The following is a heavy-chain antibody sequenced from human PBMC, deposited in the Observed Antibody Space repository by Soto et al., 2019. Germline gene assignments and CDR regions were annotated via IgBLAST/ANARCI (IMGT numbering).Heavy chain of an antibody. V-gene: IGHV3-7*01. CDR3: AREAPYDFWSGVIPGYYYGMDV. Sequence: EVQLVESGGGLVQPGGSLRLSCAASGFSFSSYWMSWVRQAPGKGLEWVANIKQHGSEKYYVDSVKGRFTISRDNAKNSLYLQMNSLRAEDTAVYYCAREAPYDFWSGVIPGYYYGMDVWGQGTTVTVSS. CDR2: IKQHGSEK. J-gene: IGHJ6*02. D-gene: IGHD3-3*01. CDR1: GFSFSSYW.